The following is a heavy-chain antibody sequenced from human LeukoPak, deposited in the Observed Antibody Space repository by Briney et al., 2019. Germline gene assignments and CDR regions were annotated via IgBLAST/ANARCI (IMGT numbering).Heavy chain of an antibody. CDR2: ISAYNGNT. J-gene: IGHJ5*02. CDR3: ARDVGDIVTTPAAISVP. V-gene: IGHV1-18*01. Sequence: GASVKVSCKASGYSFSSYGISWVRQAPRQGLEWMGWISAYNGNTKYAQMLQGRVTMTTDTSTSTAYMEVRSLRSDDTAMYYCARDVGDIVTTPAAISVPWGQGTLVTVSS. CDR1: GYSFSSYG. D-gene: IGHD2-2*01.